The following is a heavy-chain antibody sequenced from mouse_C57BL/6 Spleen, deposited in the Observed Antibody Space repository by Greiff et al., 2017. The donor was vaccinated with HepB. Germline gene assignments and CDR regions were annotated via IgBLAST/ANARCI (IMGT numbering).Heavy chain of an antibody. CDR2: ISSGSSTI. D-gene: IGHD1-1*01. V-gene: IGHV5-17*01. CDR3: ARNRYGSSYGFAY. CDR1: GFTFSDYG. Sequence: EVKLMESGGGLVKPGGSLKLSCAASGFTFSDYGMHWVRQAPEKGLEWVAYISSGSSTIYYADTVKGRFTISRDNAKNNLFLQMTSLRSEDTAMYYCARNRYGSSYGFAYWGQGTLVTVSA. J-gene: IGHJ3*01.